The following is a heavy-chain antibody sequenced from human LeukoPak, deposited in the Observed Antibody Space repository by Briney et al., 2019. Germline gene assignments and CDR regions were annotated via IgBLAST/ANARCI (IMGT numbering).Heavy chain of an antibody. Sequence: GGSLRLSCAASGFTFSSFWMTWVRQAPGKGLEWVANIKQDGSEKYYVDSVRGRFTISRDNATNSLYLRMNSLRAEDTAVYYCARDLNYFDYWGQGTLVTVSS. CDR1: GFTFSSFW. V-gene: IGHV3-7*01. J-gene: IGHJ4*02. CDR2: IKQDGSEK. CDR3: ARDLNYFDY.